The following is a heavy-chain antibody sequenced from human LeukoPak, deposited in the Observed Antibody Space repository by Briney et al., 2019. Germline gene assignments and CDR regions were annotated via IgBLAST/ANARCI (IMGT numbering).Heavy chain of an antibody. CDR1: GGTFSSYA. J-gene: IGHJ4*02. CDR3: AREYPDIVVVPAASYHFDY. CDR2: IIPILGTA. Sequence: CSVKVSCKASGGTFSSYAISWVRQAPGQGLEWMGGIIPILGTANYAQKFQGRVTITADEPTSTAYMELSSLRSEDTAVYYCAREYPDIVVVPAASYHFDYWGQATLVTVPS. D-gene: IGHD2-2*01. V-gene: IGHV1-69*01.